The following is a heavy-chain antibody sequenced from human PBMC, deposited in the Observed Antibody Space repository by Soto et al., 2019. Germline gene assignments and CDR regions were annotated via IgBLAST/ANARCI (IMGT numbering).Heavy chain of an antibody. CDR3: ARGPNYYDRDFDY. J-gene: IGHJ4*02. CDR1: GGSISSYY. D-gene: IGHD3-22*01. CDR2: IYYSGST. Sequence: PSETLSLTCTVSGGSISSYYWSWIRQPPGKGLEWIGYIYYSGSTNYNPSLKSRVTISVDTSKNQFSLKLSSVTAADTAVYYCARGPNYYDRDFDYWGQGTLVTVSS. V-gene: IGHV4-59*01.